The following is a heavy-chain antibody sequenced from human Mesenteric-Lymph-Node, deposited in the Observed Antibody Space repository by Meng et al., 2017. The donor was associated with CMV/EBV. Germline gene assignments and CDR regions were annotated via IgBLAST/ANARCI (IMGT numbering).Heavy chain of an antibody. V-gene: IGHV3-74*01. Sequence: GESLKISCAASGFTFSSYWMHWVRQAPGKGLVWVSRINSDGSSTSYADSVKGRFTISRDNAKNTLYLQMNSLRAEDTAVYYCARDHCSITSCPGHGMDVWGQGTTVTVSS. D-gene: IGHD2-2*01. CDR2: INSDGSST. CDR1: GFTFSSYW. CDR3: ARDHCSITSCPGHGMDV. J-gene: IGHJ6*02.